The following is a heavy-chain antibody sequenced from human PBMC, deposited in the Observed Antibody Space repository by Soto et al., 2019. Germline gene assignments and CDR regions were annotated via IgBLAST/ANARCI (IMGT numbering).Heavy chain of an antibody. Sequence: SETLSLTCTVSGGSISGYFWSWIRQPPGKGLEWIGYIHYNGNTNYSPSLKSRVTISLDTSRNQFSLKLTSVTAADTAVYYCARGGLSGDFDYWGQGTLVTVSS. D-gene: IGHD1-26*01. CDR2: IHYNGNT. CDR3: ARGGLSGDFDY. CDR1: GGSISGYF. J-gene: IGHJ4*02. V-gene: IGHV4-59*08.